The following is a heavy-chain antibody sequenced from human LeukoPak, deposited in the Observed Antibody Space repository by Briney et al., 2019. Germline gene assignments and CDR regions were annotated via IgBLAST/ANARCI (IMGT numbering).Heavy chain of an antibody. Sequence: TGGSLGLSCAASGFIFSNYWMHWVRQAPGKGLVWVSRVNNDGSSTTYADSVKGRFTISRDNAKNTLYLQMNSLRAEDTAVYYCAKGGLRVTDYWGQGTLVTVSS. CDR2: VNNDGSST. J-gene: IGHJ4*02. V-gene: IGHV3-74*03. D-gene: IGHD5/OR15-5a*01. CDR1: GFIFSNYW. CDR3: AKGGLRVTDY.